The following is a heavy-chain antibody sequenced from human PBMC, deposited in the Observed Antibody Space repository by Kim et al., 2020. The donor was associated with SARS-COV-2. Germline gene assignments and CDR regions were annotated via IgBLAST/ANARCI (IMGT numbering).Heavy chain of an antibody. D-gene: IGHD2-2*01. CDR1: GGSISSSSYY. J-gene: IGHJ5*02. V-gene: IGHV4-39*01. CDR2: IYYSGST. Sequence: SETLSLTCTVSGGSISSSSYYWGWIRQPPGKGLEWIGSIYYSGSTYYNPSLKSRVTISVDTSKNQFSLKLSSVTAADTAVYYCARHQGVIVVVPGKENWFDPWGQGTLVTVSS. CDR3: ARHQGVIVVVPGKENWFDP.